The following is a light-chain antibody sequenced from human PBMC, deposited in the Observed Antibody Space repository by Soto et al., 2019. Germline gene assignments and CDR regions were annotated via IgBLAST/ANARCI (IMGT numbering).Light chain of an antibody. CDR1: SSNVGGHT. J-gene: IGLJ3*02. V-gene: IGLV1-44*01. CDR2: SNH. Sequence: QSVLTQPPSASGTPGQRVTISCSGSSSNVGGHTVNWYQQLPGTAPKLLIYSNHQRPSGVPDRFSGSKSGTSGSLAISGLQSEDEADYYCAAWDDSLRGWMFGGGTKLTVL. CDR3: AAWDDSLRGWM.